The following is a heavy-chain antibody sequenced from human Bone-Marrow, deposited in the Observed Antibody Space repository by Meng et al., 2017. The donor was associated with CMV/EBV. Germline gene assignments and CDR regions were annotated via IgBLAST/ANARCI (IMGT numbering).Heavy chain of an antibody. J-gene: IGHJ4*02. V-gene: IGHV3-23*01. Sequence: GESLKISCAASGFTFSSYAMTWVRQAPGKGLEWVSAISGGGGSTYYADSVKGRFTVSSDNSKNTLYLQMNSLRAEDTALYYCAKDYYFDYWGQGALVTVSS. CDR1: GFTFSSYA. CDR2: ISGGGGST. CDR3: AKDYYFDY.